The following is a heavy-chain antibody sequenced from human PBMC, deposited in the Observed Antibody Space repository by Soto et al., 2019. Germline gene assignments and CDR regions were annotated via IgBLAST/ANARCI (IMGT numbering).Heavy chain of an antibody. CDR1: GCTFGTYA. Sequence: EVQLLESGGGLVQRGGSLRLSCSASGCTFGTYAMNWVRQAPGKGLEWVSGISGSGSRTYYADSVKGRFTISRDNSENTVDLQMNSLRADDTALYYCARRYGAGRYDWFDAWGLGALVTVSS. D-gene: IGHD3-10*01. J-gene: IGHJ5*02. CDR3: ARRYGAGRYDWFDA. V-gene: IGHV3-23*01. CDR2: ISGSGSRT.